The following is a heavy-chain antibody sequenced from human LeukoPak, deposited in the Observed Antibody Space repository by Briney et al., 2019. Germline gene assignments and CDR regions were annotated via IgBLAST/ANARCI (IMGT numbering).Heavy chain of an antibody. V-gene: IGHV1-2*02. Sequence: ASVKVSCKASGYTFTGYYMHWVRPAPGQGLDWVGWINPNNGGTNNAQKLQGRVTMTRDTSISTVYMELSRLKSDDTAGHYCARAIELPFGEFLSHWGHGPLV. J-gene: IGHJ1*01. D-gene: IGHD3-10*01. CDR3: ARAIELPFGEFLSH. CDR2: INPNNGGT. CDR1: GYTFTGYY.